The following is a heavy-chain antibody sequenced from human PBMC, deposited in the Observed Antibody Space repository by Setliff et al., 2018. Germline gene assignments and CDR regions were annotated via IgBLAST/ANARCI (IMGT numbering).Heavy chain of an antibody. CDR1: GASLRNNYY. CDR2: IYHGGDT. D-gene: IGHD1-1*01. CDR3: ARTGTYRYFDY. V-gene: IGHV4-38-2*01. J-gene: IGHJ4*02. Sequence: PSETLSLTCAVSGASLRNNYYWGWIRQPPGKGLEWIGRIYHGGDTYYNASLKSRLTISVYKSKNQFSLKLSSVTAADTAVYYCARTGTYRYFDYWGQGALVTVSS.